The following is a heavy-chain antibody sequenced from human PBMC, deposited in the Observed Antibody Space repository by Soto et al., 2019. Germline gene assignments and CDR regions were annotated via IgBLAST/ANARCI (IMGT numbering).Heavy chain of an antibody. Sequence: PSETLSLTCTVSGVSISSYYCSWVRQPPGEGLEWIGYIYYSGSMYYTPFLRSRVTISVDTSEKRLSLKLSSVADADTAVYYCGRGRYDSSGYYSPWDYDYGMDVWGQGTMVTVSS. CDR2: IYYSGSM. J-gene: IGHJ6*02. CDR1: GVSISSYY. CDR3: GRGRYDSSGYYSPWDYDYGMDV. V-gene: IGHV4-59*01. D-gene: IGHD3-22*01.